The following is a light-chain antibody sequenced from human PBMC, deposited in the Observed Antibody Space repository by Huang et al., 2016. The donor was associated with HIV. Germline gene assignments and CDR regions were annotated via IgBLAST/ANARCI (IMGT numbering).Light chain of an antibody. J-gene: IGKJ4*01. CDR3: QQYGTSPLT. CDR1: QSVSSSY. V-gene: IGKV3-20*01. Sequence: EIVLTQSPGTLSLSPGERATLSCRASQSVSSSYLAWYRQNPGQTPGLLIYSASIRATDIPDRFSGSGSGTDFTLTISRLEPEDFAVYYCQQYGTSPLTFGGGTKVEIK. CDR2: SAS.